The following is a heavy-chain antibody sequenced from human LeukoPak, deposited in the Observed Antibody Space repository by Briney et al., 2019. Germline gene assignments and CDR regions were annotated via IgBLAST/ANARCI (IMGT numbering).Heavy chain of an antibody. Sequence: SETLSLTCTVSGGSISSYYWSWIRQPPGKGLEWMGYIYYSGSTNYNPSLKGRVTISVDTSKNQFSLKLSSVTAADTAVYYCARVGWVGATSVYDYWGQGTLVTVSS. D-gene: IGHD1-26*01. CDR1: GGSISSYY. V-gene: IGHV4-59*01. J-gene: IGHJ4*02. CDR2: IYYSGST. CDR3: ARVGWVGATSVYDY.